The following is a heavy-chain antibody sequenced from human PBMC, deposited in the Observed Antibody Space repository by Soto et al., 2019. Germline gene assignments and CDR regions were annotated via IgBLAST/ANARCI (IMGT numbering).Heavy chain of an antibody. CDR1: GFTFSSYG. Sequence: EVQLLESGGGLVQPGGSLRLSCAASGFTFSSYGMNWVRRAPGKGLEWVSFISGSGGDTYYADSVKGRFTVSRDNSKNDLYLQMKSLRADDTAVYYCAKSTFGVVNPLNLFDPWGQGTLVTVSS. CDR3: AKSTFGVVNPLNLFDP. D-gene: IGHD3-3*01. V-gene: IGHV3-23*01. CDR2: ISGSGGDT. J-gene: IGHJ5*02.